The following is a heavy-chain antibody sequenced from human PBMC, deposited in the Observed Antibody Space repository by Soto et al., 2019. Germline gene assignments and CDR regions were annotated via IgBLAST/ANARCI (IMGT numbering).Heavy chain of an antibody. CDR1: GFTFSSYS. J-gene: IGHJ2*01. CDR3: ARMGVDIVVVPAAIRDCYFDL. Sequence: EVQLVESGGGLVKPGGSLRLSCAASGFTFSSYSMNWVRQAPGKGLEWVSSISSSSSYIYYADSVKGRFTISRDNAKNSLYLQMNSLRAEDTAVYYCARMGVDIVVVPAAIRDCYFDLWGRGTLVTVSS. D-gene: IGHD2-2*02. V-gene: IGHV3-21*01. CDR2: ISSSSSYI.